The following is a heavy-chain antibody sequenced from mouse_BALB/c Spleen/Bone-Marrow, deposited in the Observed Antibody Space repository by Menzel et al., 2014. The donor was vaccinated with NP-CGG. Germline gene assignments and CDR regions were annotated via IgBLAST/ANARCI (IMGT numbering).Heavy chain of an antibody. CDR1: GFTFTDHY. CDR3: ARDYLYYFDY. V-gene: IGHV7-3*02. D-gene: IGHD2-1*01. CDR2: IRNKANGYTT. Sequence: EVHLVESGGGLVQPGGFLRLSCATSGFTFTDHYMSWVRQPPGKALEWLGSIRNKANGYTTGYSASVKGRFTISRDNSQSIVYLQMNTLRAEDSATYYCARDYLYYFDYWGQGTTLTVSS. J-gene: IGHJ2*01.